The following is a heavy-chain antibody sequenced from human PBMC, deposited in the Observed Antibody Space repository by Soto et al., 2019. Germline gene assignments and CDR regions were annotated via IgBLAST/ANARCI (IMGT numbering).Heavy chain of an antibody. D-gene: IGHD1-1*01. V-gene: IGHV1-3*01. CDR2: INARNGNP. J-gene: IGHJ4*02. CDR1: GYTFTSYA. CDR3: ARRAETNGWNGFGADKYYFDF. Sequence: ASVKVSCKASGYTFTSYAMHWVRQAPGQRLEWMGWINARNGNPKYSQKFQGRVTITRDTSASTAHMELSSLRSEDTAVYSCARRAETNGWNGFGADKYYFDFWGQGTLVTVS.